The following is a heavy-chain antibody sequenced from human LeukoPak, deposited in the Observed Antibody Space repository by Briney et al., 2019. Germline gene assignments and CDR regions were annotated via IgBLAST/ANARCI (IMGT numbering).Heavy chain of an antibody. CDR1: GFSFSSNS. CDR3: AKRGAYSPPY. Sequence: GGSLRLSCAASGFSFSSNSMNWVRQAPGKGLEWVSSISSSSSYIYYADSVKGRFTISRDNSKNTLYLQMNSLRAEDTAVYYCAKRGAYSPPYWGQGTLVTVSS. J-gene: IGHJ4*02. CDR2: ISSSSSYI. D-gene: IGHD5-18*01. V-gene: IGHV3-21*04.